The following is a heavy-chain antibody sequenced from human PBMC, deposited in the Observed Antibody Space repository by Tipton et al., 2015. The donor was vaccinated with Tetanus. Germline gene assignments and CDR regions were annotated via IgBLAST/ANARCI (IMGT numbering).Heavy chain of an antibody. CDR2: VHYSGST. CDR1: GGSISSYY. D-gene: IGHD5-24*01. Sequence: PGLVKPSETLSLTCTVSGGSISSYYWTWIRQPPGRGLEWIGYVHYSGSTNYSPSLRSRVTLSVDTSKNQFSLKLSSVTAADMAVYYCARIGWLQQNKPAFDIWGQGTVVTVSS. V-gene: IGHV4-59*01. CDR3: ARIGWLQQNKPAFDI. J-gene: IGHJ3*02.